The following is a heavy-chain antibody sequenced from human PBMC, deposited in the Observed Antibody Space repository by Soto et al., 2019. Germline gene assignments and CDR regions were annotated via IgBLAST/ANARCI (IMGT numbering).Heavy chain of an antibody. CDR1: GFSFSAYR. CDR2: ISSSSSSM. J-gene: IGHJ6*02. Sequence: EVQLVESGGGFVQPGGSLRLSCAASGFSFSAYRMNWVRQAPGKGLEWVSYISSSSSSMYYAGSVKGRFTISRDNAQNALFLQMNSLTDEDTAVYYCARDWTYCSGGSCYYGMDVWGQGTTVTVS. D-gene: IGHD2-15*01. V-gene: IGHV3-48*02. CDR3: ARDWTYCSGGSCYYGMDV.